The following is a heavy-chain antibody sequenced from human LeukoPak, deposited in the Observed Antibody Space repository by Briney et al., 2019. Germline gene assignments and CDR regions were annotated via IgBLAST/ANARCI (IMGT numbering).Heavy chain of an antibody. CDR3: ARPQDYGDGAFDI. V-gene: IGHV4-59*08. J-gene: IGHJ3*02. CDR1: GGSISSYY. D-gene: IGHD4-17*01. CDR2: IYYSGST. Sequence: PSETLSLTRTVSGGSISSYYWSWIRQPPGKGLEWIGYIYYSGSTNYNPSLKSRVTISVDTSKNQFSLKLSSVTAADTAVYYCARPQDYGDGAFDIWGQGTMVTVSS.